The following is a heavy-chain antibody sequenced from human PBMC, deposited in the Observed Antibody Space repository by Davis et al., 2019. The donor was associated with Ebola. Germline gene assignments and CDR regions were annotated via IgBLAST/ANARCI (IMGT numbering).Heavy chain of an antibody. Sequence: PSETLSLTCAVYGGSFSGYYWSWVRQPPGKGLEWIGEINHSGSTNYNPSLKSRVTMSVDTSKNQFSLEVNSVTAADTAVYYCARLSVVVLSTLRLKWFDPWGQGTLVTVSS. D-gene: IGHD4/OR15-4a*01. CDR3: ARLSVVVLSTLRLKWFDP. V-gene: IGHV4-34*01. J-gene: IGHJ5*02. CDR1: GGSFSGYY. CDR2: INHSGST.